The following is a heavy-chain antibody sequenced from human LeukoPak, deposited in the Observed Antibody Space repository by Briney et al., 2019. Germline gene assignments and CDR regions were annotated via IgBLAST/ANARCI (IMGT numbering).Heavy chain of an antibody. Sequence: ASVKVSCKASGYTFTGYYMHWVRQAPGQGLEWMGWINPNSGGTNYAQKFQGWVTMTRDTSISTAYMELSRLRSDDTAVYYCARSRVPLGYYGMDVWGQGTTVTVSS. CDR3: ARSRVPLGYYGMDV. V-gene: IGHV1-2*04. CDR2: INPNSGGT. D-gene: IGHD3-16*01. J-gene: IGHJ6*02. CDR1: GYTFTGYY.